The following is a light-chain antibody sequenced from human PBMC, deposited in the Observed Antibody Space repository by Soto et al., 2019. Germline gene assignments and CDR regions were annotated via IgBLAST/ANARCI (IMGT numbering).Light chain of an antibody. CDR2: RTT. V-gene: IGLV1-40*01. CDR3: QSYDTTLSRV. J-gene: IGLJ1*01. Sequence: QSVLTQPPSVSGAAGQRGTISRTGTSSNIGAGYEVHWYQQLPGSAPKLLIQRTTTRPSGVPDRFSGSRSGTSASLAITGLQADDEADYSCQSYDTTLSRVFGTGTKVTV. CDR1: SSNIGAGYE.